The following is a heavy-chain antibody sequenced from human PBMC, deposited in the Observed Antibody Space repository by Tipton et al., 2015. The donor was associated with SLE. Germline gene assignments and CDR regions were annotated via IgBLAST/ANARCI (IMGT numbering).Heavy chain of an antibody. J-gene: IGHJ4*02. CDR2: IYYSGST. CDR3: ARVAGGDGYKPFDY. V-gene: IGHV4-59*01. D-gene: IGHD5-24*01. CDR1: GGSISSYY. Sequence: TLSLTCTVSGGSISSYYWSWIRQPPGKGLEWIGNIYYSGSTNYNPSLKSRVTISVDTSKNQFSLKLSSVTAADTAVYYCARVAGGDGYKPFDYGGQGPLVTASS.